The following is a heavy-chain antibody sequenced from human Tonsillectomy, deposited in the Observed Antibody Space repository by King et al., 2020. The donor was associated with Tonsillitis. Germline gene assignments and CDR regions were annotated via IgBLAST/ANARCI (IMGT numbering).Heavy chain of an antibody. D-gene: IGHD3-3*01. J-gene: IGHJ4*02. V-gene: IGHV4-31*03. CDR2: IYYSGST. CDR1: GGSISSGAYY. CDR3: ARHEWLLYFDY. Sequence: QLQESGPGLVKPSQTLSLTCTVSGGSISSGAYYWSWIRQHPGKGLEWIGYIYYSGSTYYNPSLKSRLTISVDTSKNQFSLRLSSVTAADTAVYYCARHEWLLYFDYWGQGTLVTVSS.